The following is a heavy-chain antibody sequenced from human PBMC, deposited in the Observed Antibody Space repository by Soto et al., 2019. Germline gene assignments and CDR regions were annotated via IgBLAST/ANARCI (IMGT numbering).Heavy chain of an antibody. CDR1: GFSLSTRGVG. Sequence: SGPTLVNPTQTLTLTCTFSGFSLSTRGVGVGWIRQPPGKALEWLALIYWDDDKRYSPSLKSRLTITKDTSKNQVVLTMTNMDPVDTATYYCARIRNTRGSGWYYFDYWGQGTLVTVSS. CDR3: ARIRNTRGSGWYYFDY. D-gene: IGHD6-19*01. V-gene: IGHV2-5*02. CDR2: IYWDDDK. J-gene: IGHJ4*02.